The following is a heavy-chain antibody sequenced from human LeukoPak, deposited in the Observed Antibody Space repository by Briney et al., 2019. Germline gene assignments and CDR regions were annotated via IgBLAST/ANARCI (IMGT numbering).Heavy chain of an antibody. J-gene: IGHJ6*02. Sequence: GASVKVSCKASGGTFSSYAISWVRQAPGQGLEWMGGIIPIFGTANYALKFQGRVTITADESTSTAYMELSSLRSEDTAVYYCARGPLDLIYGMDVWGQGTTVTVSS. CDR2: IIPIFGTA. D-gene: IGHD3/OR15-3a*01. CDR3: ARGPLDLIYGMDV. V-gene: IGHV1-69*13. CDR1: GGTFSSYA.